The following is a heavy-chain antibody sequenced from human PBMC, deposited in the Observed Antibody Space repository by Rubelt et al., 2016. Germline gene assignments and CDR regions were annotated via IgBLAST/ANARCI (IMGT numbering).Heavy chain of an antibody. CDR3: ARGAVAGRYGMDV. V-gene: IGHV3-66*01. Sequence: VLPGGSLRLSCAASGFTFSSYAMSWVRQAPGKGLEWVSVIYSGGSTYYADSVKGRFTISRDNSKNTLYLQMNSLRAEDTAVYYCARGAVAGRYGMDVWGRGTTVTVSS. CDR2: IYSGGST. D-gene: IGHD3-10*01. CDR1: GFTFSSYA. J-gene: IGHJ6*02.